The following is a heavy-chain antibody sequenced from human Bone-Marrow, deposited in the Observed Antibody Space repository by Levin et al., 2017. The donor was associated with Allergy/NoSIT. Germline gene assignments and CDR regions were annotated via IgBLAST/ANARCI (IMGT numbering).Heavy chain of an antibody. D-gene: IGHD4-17*01. CDR1: GGSISSSSYY. CDR3: ARGRVQTSSEDDYGDYYYYYMDV. Sequence: SQTLSLTCTVSGGSISSSSYYWGWIRQPPGKGLEWIGSIYYSGSTYYNPSLKSRVTISVDTSKNQFSLKLSSVTAADTAVYYCARGRVQTSSEDDYGDYYYYYMDVWGKGTTVTVSS. J-gene: IGHJ6*03. V-gene: IGHV4-39*01. CDR2: IYYSGST.